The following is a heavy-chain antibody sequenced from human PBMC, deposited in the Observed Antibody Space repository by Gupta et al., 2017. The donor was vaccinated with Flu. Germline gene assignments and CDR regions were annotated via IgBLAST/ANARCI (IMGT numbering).Heavy chain of an antibody. CDR2: IYPYDGNT. CDR3: ARGGYYSNAWFVPDY. J-gene: IGHJ4*01. V-gene: IGHV1-18*01. CDR1: GYIFSSFG. D-gene: IGHD2-8*01. Sequence: QVQLVQSGPEVKKPGASVKVSCKASGYIFSSFGVNWVRKAPGHGLVWLGWIYPYDGNTYVAQTFQGRVMLTTDTSTETAYMELTSLRSDDTAVYFCARGGYYSNAWFVPDYWGHGTLVSVSS.